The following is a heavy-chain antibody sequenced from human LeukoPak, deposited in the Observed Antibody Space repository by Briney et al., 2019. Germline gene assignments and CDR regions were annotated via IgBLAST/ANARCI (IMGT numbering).Heavy chain of an antibody. CDR3: AIGPRQKRRLSTY. J-gene: IGHJ4*02. CDR2: ISGSGTNT. D-gene: IGHD2-21*01. V-gene: IGHV3-23*01. Sequence: GGPLRLSCAASGFTFSSCVMSWVRQSPGKGLEWVSGISGSGTNTYYADYVKGRFTISRDNYKITLYLQVDSLRVDDTAVYYCAIGPRQKRRLSTYWGQGTLVTVSS. CDR1: GFTFSSCV.